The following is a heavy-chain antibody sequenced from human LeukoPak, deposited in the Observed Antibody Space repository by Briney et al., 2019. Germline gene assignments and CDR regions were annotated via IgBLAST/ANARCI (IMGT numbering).Heavy chain of an antibody. CDR1: GGSFSGYY. CDR3: ASGYYYGSGSYGMDV. Sequence: KSSETLSLTCAVYGGSFSGYYWSWIRQPPGKGLEWIGEINHSGSTNYNPSLKSRVTISVDTSKNQFSLKLSSVTAADTAIYYCASGYYYGSGSYGMDVWGQGTTVTVSS. V-gene: IGHV4-34*01. D-gene: IGHD3-10*01. J-gene: IGHJ6*02. CDR2: INHSGST.